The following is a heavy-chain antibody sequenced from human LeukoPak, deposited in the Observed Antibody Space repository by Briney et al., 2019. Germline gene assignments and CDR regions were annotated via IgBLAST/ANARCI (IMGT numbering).Heavy chain of an antibody. V-gene: IGHV4-31*03. CDR2: IYYSGST. D-gene: IGHD1-26*01. J-gene: IGHJ5*02. CDR3: ARDLGGHRSLNWFDP. CDR1: GGSISSGGYY. Sequence: PSETLSLTCTVSGGSISSGGYYWSWIRQHPGEGLEWIGYIYYSGSTYYNPSLKSRVTMSVDTSKNQFSLKLSSVTAADTAVYYCARDLGGHRSLNWFDPWGQGTLVTVSS.